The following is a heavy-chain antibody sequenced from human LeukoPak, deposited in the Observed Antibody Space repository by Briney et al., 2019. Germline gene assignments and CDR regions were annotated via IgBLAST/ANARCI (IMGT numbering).Heavy chain of an antibody. D-gene: IGHD6-19*01. CDR1: TFTFSDYY. J-gene: IGHJ4*02. CDR2: ISRAGSDK. CDR3: AKAGRLQAVAGWIDY. Sequence: PGGSLRLSCITSTFTFSDYYMTWIRQAPGKGLEWVSDISRAGSDKYYADSVKGRFTISRDNAKNSLFLQMNSLRAEDTAIYYCAKAGRLQAVAGWIDYWGQGTLVTVS. V-gene: IGHV3-11*01.